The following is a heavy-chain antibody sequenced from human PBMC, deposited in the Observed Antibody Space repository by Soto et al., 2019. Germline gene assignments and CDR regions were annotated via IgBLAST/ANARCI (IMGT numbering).Heavy chain of an antibody. Sequence: WASVKVSCKVSGYTLTELSMHWVRQAPGKGLEWMGGFDPEDGETIYAQKFQGRVTMTEDTSTDTAYMELSSLRSEDTAVYYCATDKSMNSVAGDAFDIWGQGTMVTVSS. J-gene: IGHJ3*02. CDR2: FDPEDGET. D-gene: IGHD2-15*01. CDR1: GYTLTELS. CDR3: ATDKSMNSVAGDAFDI. V-gene: IGHV1-24*01.